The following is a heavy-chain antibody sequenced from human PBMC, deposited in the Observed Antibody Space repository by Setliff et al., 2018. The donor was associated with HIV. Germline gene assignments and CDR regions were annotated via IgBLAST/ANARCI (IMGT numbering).Heavy chain of an antibody. Sequence: SETLSLTCAVYGGSFSGYYWGWIRQPPGKGLEWIGEINHSGSTNYNPSLKSRVTISVDTSKNQFSLKLSSVTAADTAVYYCARGRGSSSSWPIDYWGQGTLVTVSS. J-gene: IGHJ4*02. D-gene: IGHD6-13*01. V-gene: IGHV4-34*01. CDR1: GGSFSGYY. CDR2: INHSGST. CDR3: ARGRGSSSSWPIDY.